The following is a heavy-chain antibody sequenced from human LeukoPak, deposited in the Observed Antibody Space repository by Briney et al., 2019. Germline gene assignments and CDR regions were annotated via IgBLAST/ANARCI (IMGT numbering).Heavy chain of an antibody. Sequence: GGSLRLSCAASGFTFSSYAMHWVRQAPGKGLEWVAVISYDGSNKYYADPVKGRFTISRDNSKNTLYLQMNSLRAEDTAVYYCARGSSGWYFDYWGQGTLVTVSS. CDR2: ISYDGSNK. CDR3: ARGSSGWYFDY. CDR1: GFTFSSYA. D-gene: IGHD6-19*01. J-gene: IGHJ4*02. V-gene: IGHV3-30*04.